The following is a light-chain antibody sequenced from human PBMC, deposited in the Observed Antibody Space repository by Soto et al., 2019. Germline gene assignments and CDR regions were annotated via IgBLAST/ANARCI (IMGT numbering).Light chain of an antibody. CDR1: QSVSSK. J-gene: IGKJ1*01. Sequence: ETVMTQSPATLSLSPWERATLSCRASQSVSSKLVWYQQKPGQAPRFLIYGASTRATGIPARFSGSGSGTEFTLTISSLQSEDFAVYYCQQYNNWPRTFGQGTKVDIK. V-gene: IGKV3-15*01. CDR3: QQYNNWPRT. CDR2: GAS.